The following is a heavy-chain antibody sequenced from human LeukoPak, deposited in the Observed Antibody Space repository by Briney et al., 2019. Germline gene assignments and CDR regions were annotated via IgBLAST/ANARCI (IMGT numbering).Heavy chain of an antibody. CDR2: IYYSGST. Sequence: SETLSLTCTVSGGSVSSGSYYWSWIRQPPGKGLEWIGYIYYSGSTNYNPSLKSRVTISVDTSKNQFPLKLSSVTAADTAVYYCARALPPYDSSGYFDYWGQGTLVTVSS. V-gene: IGHV4-61*01. CDR1: GGSVSSGSYY. J-gene: IGHJ4*02. CDR3: ARALPPYDSSGYFDY. D-gene: IGHD3-22*01.